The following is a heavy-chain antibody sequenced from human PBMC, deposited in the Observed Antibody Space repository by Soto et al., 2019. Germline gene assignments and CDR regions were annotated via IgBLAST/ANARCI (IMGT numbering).Heavy chain of an antibody. CDR1: GGSVSIGTYY. Sequence: HSETLSLTCTVPGGSVSIGTYYWSWIRQPPGKGLEWIGYIYYNGNTYYNPSLKSRVSISIDTSKNQFSLKLTSVTAADTALYYCAKERGTSPLDPWGQGTLVTVSS. CDR3: AKERGTSPLDP. D-gene: IGHD2-2*01. V-gene: IGHV4-30-4*08. CDR2: IYYNGNT. J-gene: IGHJ5*02.